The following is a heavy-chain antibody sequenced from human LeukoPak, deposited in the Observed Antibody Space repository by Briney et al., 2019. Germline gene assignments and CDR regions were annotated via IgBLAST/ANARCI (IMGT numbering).Heavy chain of an antibody. J-gene: IGHJ3*02. CDR2: INPNSGGT. Sequence: ASVKVSCKASGYTFTVYYIHWVRQAPGQGLEWMGWINPNSGGTNYAQKFQGRVTMTRDTSISTAYMDLSRLTSDDAAVYYCARDLGVIVEADAFDIWGQGTMVTVSS. V-gene: IGHV1-2*02. CDR3: ARDLGVIVEADAFDI. D-gene: IGHD3-22*01. CDR1: GYTFTVYY.